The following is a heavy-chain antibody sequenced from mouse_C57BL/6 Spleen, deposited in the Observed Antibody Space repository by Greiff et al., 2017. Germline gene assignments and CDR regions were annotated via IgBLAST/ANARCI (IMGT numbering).Heavy chain of an antibody. CDR3: ARLDGYYIDY. CDR1: GYTFTSYW. Sequence: QVQLQQPGAELVKPGASVKMSCKASGYTFTSYWITWVKQRPGQGLEWIGDIYPGSGSTNYNEKFKSNATLTVDTSSSTAIMRLSSLTSEDSAVEYCARLDGYYIDYWGQGTTLTVSA. J-gene: IGHJ2*01. CDR2: IYPGSGST. D-gene: IGHD2-3*01. V-gene: IGHV1-55*01.